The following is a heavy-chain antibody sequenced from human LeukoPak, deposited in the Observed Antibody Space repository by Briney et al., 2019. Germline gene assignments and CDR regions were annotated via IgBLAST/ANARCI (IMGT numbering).Heavy chain of an antibody. CDR3: ARYYSSSGYMDV. CDR2: IYYSGST. Sequence: PSETLSLTCTVSGGSISSSSYYWGWIRQPPGKGLEWIGSIYYSGSTYYNPSLKSRVTISVDTSKNQFSLKLSSVTAADTAVYYCARYYSSSGYMDVWGKGTTVTVSS. CDR1: GGSISSSSYY. V-gene: IGHV4-39*07. D-gene: IGHD6-13*01. J-gene: IGHJ6*03.